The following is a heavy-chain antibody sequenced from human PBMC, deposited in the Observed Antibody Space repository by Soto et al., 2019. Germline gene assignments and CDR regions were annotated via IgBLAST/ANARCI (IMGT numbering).Heavy chain of an antibody. Sequence: GSLRLSCAGSGFIFSNSWINWVRQAPGKGLEWVGRIKSKVDGGTADYAAPVKGRFTISRDDSKNTVYLQMNSLRAEDTAVYYCARGQEDYYYYYGMVVWGQGTTVTVSS. CDR3: ARGQEDYYYYYGMVV. CDR2: IKSKVDGGTA. J-gene: IGHJ6*02. CDR1: GFIFSNSW. V-gene: IGHV3-15*07.